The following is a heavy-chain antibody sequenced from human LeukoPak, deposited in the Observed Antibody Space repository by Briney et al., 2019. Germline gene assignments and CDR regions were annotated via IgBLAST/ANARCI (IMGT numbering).Heavy chain of an antibody. J-gene: IGHJ4*02. Sequence: GGSLRLSCAASGLTFRKYAMSWVRQAPGKGLEWVSTVADNGDPYYADSVRGRFTISRENSKSTVSLQMNSLRAEDTAVYYCTGRTAPDYWGQGTLVTVSS. CDR1: GLTFRKYA. CDR2: VADNGDP. V-gene: IGHV3-23*01. CDR3: TGRTAPDY. D-gene: IGHD5-18*01.